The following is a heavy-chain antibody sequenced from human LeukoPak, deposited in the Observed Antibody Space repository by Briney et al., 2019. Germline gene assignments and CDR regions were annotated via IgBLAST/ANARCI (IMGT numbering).Heavy chain of an antibody. J-gene: IGHJ4*02. V-gene: IGHV3-7*05. CDR3: ARGSNAIDY. D-gene: IGHD4/OR15-4a*01. Sequence: PGGSLRLSCAASGFTFNNYWMSWVRQAPGKGLEWVANIKQDGSETYHVDSVQGRFTISRDNAKNSLYLQMNSLRAEDTAVYYCARGSNAIDYWGQGTLVTVSS. CDR2: IKQDGSET. CDR1: GFTFNNYW.